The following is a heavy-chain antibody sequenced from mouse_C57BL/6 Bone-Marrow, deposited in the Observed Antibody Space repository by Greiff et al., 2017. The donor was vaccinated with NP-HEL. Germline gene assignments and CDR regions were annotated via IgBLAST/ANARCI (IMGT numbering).Heavy chain of an antibody. Sequence: QVQLQQPGAELVKPGASVKLSCKASGYTFTSYWMHWVKQRPGQGLEWIGMIHPNSGSTNYNEKFKSKATLTVDTSSSTAYMQLSSLTSEDSAVYYCARALYSNPFAYWGQGTLVTVSA. CDR3: ARALYSNPFAY. D-gene: IGHD2-5*01. CDR2: IHPNSGST. J-gene: IGHJ3*01. CDR1: GYTFTSYW. V-gene: IGHV1-64*01.